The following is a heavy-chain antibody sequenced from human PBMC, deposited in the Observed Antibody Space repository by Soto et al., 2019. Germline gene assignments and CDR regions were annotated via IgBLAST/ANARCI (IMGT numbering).Heavy chain of an antibody. CDR1: GYTFTYRY. CDR2: ITPFNGNT. V-gene: IGHV1-45*02. Sequence: SVKVSCKASGYTFTYRYLHWVRQAPGQALEWMGWITPFNGNTNYAQKFQDRVTITRDRSMSTAYMELSSLRSEDTAMYYCASALSIAAAGKGGFGMDVWGQGTTVTVSS. J-gene: IGHJ6*02. D-gene: IGHD6-13*01. CDR3: ASALSIAAAGKGGFGMDV.